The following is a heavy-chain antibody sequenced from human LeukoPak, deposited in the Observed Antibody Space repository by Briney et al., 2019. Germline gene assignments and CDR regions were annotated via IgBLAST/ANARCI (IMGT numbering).Heavy chain of an antibody. D-gene: IGHD1-26*01. CDR2: IHYSGNA. J-gene: IGHJ4*02. CDR1: GGSISSSGYY. V-gene: IGHV4-39*01. Sequence: SETLSLTCTVSGGSISSSGYYWGWIRQPPGKGLEWIGTIHYSGNAYYDPSLKSRFTISVDTSKNQFSLKLTSVTSADTAVYYCARRGGSYSYFDFWGQGALVTVSS. CDR3: ARRGGSYSYFDF.